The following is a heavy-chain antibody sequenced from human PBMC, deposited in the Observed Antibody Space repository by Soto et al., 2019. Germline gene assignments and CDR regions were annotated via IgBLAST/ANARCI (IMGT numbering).Heavy chain of an antibody. J-gene: IGHJ6*02. V-gene: IGHV1-69*06. CDR2: ILPIFGTA. D-gene: IGHD6-6*01. CDR1: GGTFSSYA. CDR3: ARDQIEYSSSSLYGMDV. Sequence: QVQLVQSGAEVKKPGSSVKVSCKASGGTFSSYAISWVRQAPGQGLEWMGGILPIFGTANYAQKFQGRVTITADKSTRTDYMELSSRRSEDTAVYYCARDQIEYSSSSLYGMDVWGQGTTVTVSS.